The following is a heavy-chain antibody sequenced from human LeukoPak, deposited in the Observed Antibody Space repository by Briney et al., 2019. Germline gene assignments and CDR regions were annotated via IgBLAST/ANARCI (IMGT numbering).Heavy chain of an antibody. J-gene: IGHJ4*02. D-gene: IGHD2-2*01. Sequence: GGSLRLSCAASGFTFSSYSMNWVRQAPGKGLEWVSSISSSSSYIYYADSVKGRFTISRDNAKNSLYLQMNSLRAEDTAVYYCAREGDCSSTSCYSFDYWGQGTLVTVSS. CDR1: GFTFSSYS. CDR2: ISSSSSYI. V-gene: IGHV3-21*01. CDR3: AREGDCSSTSCYSFDY.